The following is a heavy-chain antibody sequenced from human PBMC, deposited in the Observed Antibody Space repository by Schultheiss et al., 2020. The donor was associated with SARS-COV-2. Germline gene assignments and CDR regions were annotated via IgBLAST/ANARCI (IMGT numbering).Heavy chain of an antibody. CDR2: IYYSGST. D-gene: IGHD6-25*01. CDR3: ASHPSSDWFHY. J-gene: IGHJ4*02. V-gene: IGHV4-59*12. CDR1: GGSISSYY. Sequence: SETLSLTCTVSGGSISSYYWSWIRQPPGKGLEWIGYIYYSGSTNYNPSLKSRVTISVDRSKNQFSLKLSSVTAADTAVYYCASHPSSDWFHYWGQGTLVTVSS.